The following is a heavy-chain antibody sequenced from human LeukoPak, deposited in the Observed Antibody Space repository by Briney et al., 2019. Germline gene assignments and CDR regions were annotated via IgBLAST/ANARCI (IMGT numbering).Heavy chain of an antibody. CDR1: GFTFSSYG. D-gene: IGHD6-13*01. CDR3: AKGGGYSSSWYRYPAHYGMDV. V-gene: IGHV3-30*18. J-gene: IGHJ6*02. CDR2: ISYDGSNK. Sequence: PPGGSLRLSCAASGFTFSSYGMHWVRQAPGKGLEWVAVISYDGSNKYYADSVKGRFTISRDNSKNTLYLQMNSLRAEDAAVYYCAKGGGYSSSWYRYPAHYGMDVWGQGTTVTVSS.